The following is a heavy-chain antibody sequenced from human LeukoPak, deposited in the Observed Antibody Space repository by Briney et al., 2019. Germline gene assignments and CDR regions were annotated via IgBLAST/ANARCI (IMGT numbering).Heavy chain of an antibody. D-gene: IGHD1-26*01. V-gene: IGHV3-48*01. Sequence: PGGSLRLSCAASGFTFSSYSMNWVRQAPGKGLEWVSYISSSSTIYYADSVKGRFTISRDNAKNSLYLQMNSLRAEDTAVYYCARGLGGGSYGYWGQGALVTVSS. J-gene: IGHJ4*02. CDR3: ARGLGGGSYGY. CDR2: ISSSSTI. CDR1: GFTFSSYS.